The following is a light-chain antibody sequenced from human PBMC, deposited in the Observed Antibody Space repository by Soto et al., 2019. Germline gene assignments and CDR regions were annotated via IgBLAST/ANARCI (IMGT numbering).Light chain of an antibody. Sequence: EIVLTQSPATLSLSPGDGATLSCRASQSVSRSLTWYQQKPGQAPRLLIYDASTRATGIPPRFSGSGSGTDFTLTISSLEPEDFAVYYCQQRSNSFGGGTKVEIK. CDR2: DAS. CDR1: QSVSRS. V-gene: IGKV3-11*01. CDR3: QQRSNS. J-gene: IGKJ4*01.